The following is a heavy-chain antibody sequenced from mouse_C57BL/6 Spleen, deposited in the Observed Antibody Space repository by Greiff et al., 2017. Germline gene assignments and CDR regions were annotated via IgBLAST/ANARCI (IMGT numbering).Heavy chain of an antibody. CDR1: GFTFSDYG. CDR3: AGWLPSYYYAMDD. Sequence: DVHLVESGGGLVKPGGSLKLSCAASGFTFSDYGMHWVRQAPEKGLEWVAYISSGSSTIYYADTVKGRFTISRDNAKNTLFLQMTSLRSEDTAMYYCAGWLPSYYYAMDDWGQGTSVTVSS. D-gene: IGHD2-3*01. J-gene: IGHJ4*01. CDR2: ISSGSSTI. V-gene: IGHV5-17*01.